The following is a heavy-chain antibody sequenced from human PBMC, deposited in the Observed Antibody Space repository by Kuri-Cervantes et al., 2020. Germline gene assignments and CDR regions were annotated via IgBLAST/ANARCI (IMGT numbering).Heavy chain of an antibody. D-gene: IGHD6-6*01. J-gene: IGHJ4*02. CDR2: ISGSSSTI. CDR1: GFTFSSYS. CDR3: AIGSMPARRVDY. Sequence: GGSLRLSCATSGFTFSSYSMNWVRQAPGKGLEWVSFISGSSSTIYYAGSVKGRFTISRDNAKNSLYLQMNSLRAEDTAVYYCAIGSMPARRVDYWGQGSLVTVSS. V-gene: IGHV3-48*01.